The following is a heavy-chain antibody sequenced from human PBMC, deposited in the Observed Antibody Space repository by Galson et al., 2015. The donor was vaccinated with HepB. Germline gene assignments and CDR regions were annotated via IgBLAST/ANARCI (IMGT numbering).Heavy chain of an antibody. CDR2: ISWNSGSI. CDR3: AKDKDDYGDLRWSFDI. Sequence: SLRLSCAASGFTFDDYAMHWVRQAPGKGLEWVSGISWNSGSIGYADSVKGRFTISRDNAKNSLYLQMNSLRAEDTALYYCAKDKDDYGDLRWSFDIWGQGTMVTVSS. D-gene: IGHD4-17*01. CDR1: GFTFDDYA. V-gene: IGHV3-9*01. J-gene: IGHJ3*02.